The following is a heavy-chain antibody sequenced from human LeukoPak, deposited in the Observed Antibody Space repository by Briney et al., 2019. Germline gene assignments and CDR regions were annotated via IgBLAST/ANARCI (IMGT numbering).Heavy chain of an antibody. J-gene: IGHJ5*02. D-gene: IGHD3-10*01. Sequence: SETLSLTCTVSGGSIGSYYWSWIRQPPGKGLEWIGYIYYSGSTNYNPSLKSRVTISVDTSKNQFSLKLSSVTAADTAVYYCARERLLWFGDRWFDPWGQGTLVTVSS. CDR1: GGSIGSYY. CDR2: IYYSGST. CDR3: ARERLLWFGDRWFDP. V-gene: IGHV4-59*01.